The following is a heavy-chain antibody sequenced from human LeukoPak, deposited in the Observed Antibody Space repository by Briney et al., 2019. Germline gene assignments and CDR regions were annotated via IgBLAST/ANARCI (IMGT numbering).Heavy chain of an antibody. CDR3: ARGRIIAVRPVDY. V-gene: IGHV4-59*01. D-gene: IGHD6-6*01. Sequence: AGTLSLTCTVSGGSISSYYWSWIRQPPGKGLEWIGYIYNSGSTNYNPSLKSRVTISLDTSKNQFSLKLNSVTAADTAVYYCARGRIIAVRPVDYWGQGTLVSVST. J-gene: IGHJ4*02. CDR1: GGSISSYY. CDR2: IYNSGST.